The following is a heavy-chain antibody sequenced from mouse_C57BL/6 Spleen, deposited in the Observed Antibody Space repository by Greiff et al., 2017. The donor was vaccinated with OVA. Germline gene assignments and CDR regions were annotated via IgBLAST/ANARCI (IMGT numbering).Heavy chain of an antibody. CDR2: LNPSNGGT. CDR1: GYTFTSYW. J-gene: IGHJ2*01. CDR3: AYSNYYFDY. V-gene: IGHV1-53*01. Sequence: QVQLQQPGTELVKPGASVKLSCKASGYTFTSYWMHWVKQRPGQGLEWIGNLNPSNGGTNYTEKFKSKSTLTVDKSSSTAYMQLSSLTSEDSAVYYCAYSNYYFDYWGQGTTLTVSS. D-gene: IGHD2-5*01.